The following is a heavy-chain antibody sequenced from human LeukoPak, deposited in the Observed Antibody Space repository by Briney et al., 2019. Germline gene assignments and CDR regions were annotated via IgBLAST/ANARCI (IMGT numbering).Heavy chain of an antibody. V-gene: IGHV3-30-3*01. D-gene: IGHD6-13*01. Sequence: GGSLRLSCAASGFTFSSYAMHWVRQAPGKGLEWVAVISYDGSNKYYADSVKGRFTISRDNSKNTLYLQMNSLRAEDTAVYYCARDGIAAAGFVYWGQGTLVTVSS. CDR1: GFTFSSYA. J-gene: IGHJ4*02. CDR2: ISYDGSNK. CDR3: ARDGIAAAGFVY.